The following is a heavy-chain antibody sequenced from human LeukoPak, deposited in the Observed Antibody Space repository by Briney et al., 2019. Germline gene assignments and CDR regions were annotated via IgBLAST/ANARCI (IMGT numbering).Heavy chain of an antibody. V-gene: IGHV1-18*01. CDR3: ARSRPYYYDSSGPDY. J-gene: IGHJ4*02. CDR2: ISAYNGNT. CDR1: GYTFTSYG. Sequence: ASVEVSCKASGYTFTSYGISWVRQAPGQGLEWMGWISAYNGNTNYAQKLQGRVTMTTDTSTSTAYMELRSLRSDDTAVYYCARSRPYYYDSSGPDYWGQGTLVTVSS. D-gene: IGHD3-22*01.